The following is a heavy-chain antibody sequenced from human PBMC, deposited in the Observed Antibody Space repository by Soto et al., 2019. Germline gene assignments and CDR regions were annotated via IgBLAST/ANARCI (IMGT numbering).Heavy chain of an antibody. D-gene: IGHD2-8*01. CDR3: ARYLHCTNGVCYTLRAFDY. J-gene: IGHJ4*02. V-gene: IGHV1-18*01. Sequence: ASVKVSCKTSGYIFPNFGINWVRQAPGQGLEWMGWISPYNANTNSAEKFQGRVTLTTDTSTSTAYMELRSLRSDDTAVYYCARYLHCTNGVCYTLRAFDYWGQGTLVTVSS. CDR1: GYIFPNFG. CDR2: ISPYNANT.